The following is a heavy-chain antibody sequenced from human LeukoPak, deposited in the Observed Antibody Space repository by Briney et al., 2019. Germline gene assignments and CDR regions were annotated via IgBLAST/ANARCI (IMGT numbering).Heavy chain of an antibody. D-gene: IGHD5-24*01. V-gene: IGHV4-61*08. Sequence: PSQTLSLTCGVSGGSISSGGYYWSWIRQPPGKGLEWIGYIYYSGSTNYNPSLKSRVTISVDTSKNQFSLKLSSVTAADTAVYYCARDRDGYSYWGQGTLVTVSS. CDR3: ARDRDGYSY. J-gene: IGHJ4*02. CDR2: IYYSGST. CDR1: GGSISSGGYY.